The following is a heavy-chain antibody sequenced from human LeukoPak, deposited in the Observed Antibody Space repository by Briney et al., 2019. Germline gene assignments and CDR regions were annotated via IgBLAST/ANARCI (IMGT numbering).Heavy chain of an antibody. D-gene: IGHD3-22*01. CDR3: ARDYYDSSGFGAFDI. V-gene: IGHV1-46*04. Sequence: ASVKVSCKASGYTFTSYYVYWVRQAPGQGLEWMGIINPSSGITNSAQKLQGRVTMTRDTSISTAYMELSRLRSDDTAVYYCARDYYDSSGFGAFDIWGQGTMVTVSS. CDR2: INPSSGIT. CDR1: GYTFTSYY. J-gene: IGHJ3*02.